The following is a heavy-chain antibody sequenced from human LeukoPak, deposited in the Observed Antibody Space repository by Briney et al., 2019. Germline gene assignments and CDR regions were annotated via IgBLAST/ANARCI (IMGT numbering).Heavy chain of an antibody. D-gene: IGHD3-22*01. CDR1: GYTLTELS. CDR3: ATVSYYYDSSGYQGYFQH. J-gene: IGHJ1*01. Sequence: ASVKVSCKVSGYTLTELSIHWVRQAPGKGLEWMGGFDPEDGETTYAQRFQGRVTMTEDTSTDTAYMELSSLRSEDAAVYYCATVSYYYDSSGYQGYFQHWGQGTLVTVSS. CDR2: FDPEDGET. V-gene: IGHV1-24*01.